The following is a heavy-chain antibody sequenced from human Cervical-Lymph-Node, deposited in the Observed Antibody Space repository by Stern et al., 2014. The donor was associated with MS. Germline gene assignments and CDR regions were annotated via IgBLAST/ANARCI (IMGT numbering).Heavy chain of an antibody. V-gene: IGHV1-46*01. CDR3: ARATTGAGFDL. J-gene: IGHJ3*01. Sequence: VQLVQSGPEVKKPGASVNISCKASGYTFTRYYIHWVRQAPGQGLEWLGIINPSGGSTNYAQKFQGRVPMPRDTSTSTIYMELSSLTSEDTAVYYCARATTGAGFDLWGQGTMVTVSS. CDR2: INPSGGST. D-gene: IGHD1-26*01. CDR1: GYTFTRYY.